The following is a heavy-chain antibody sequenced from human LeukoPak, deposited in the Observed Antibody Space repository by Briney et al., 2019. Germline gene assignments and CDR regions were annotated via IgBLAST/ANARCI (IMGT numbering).Heavy chain of an antibody. V-gene: IGHV3-74*01. CDR3: ASETYYYGSDSYYKGQL. D-gene: IGHD3-10*01. Sequence: AGGSLRLSCAASGFTFSRYSMHWGRQAPGKGLLWVSRINSDGSTTTYADFVKSRFTISRDNTKNTLYLQMNSLRAEDTAVYYCASETYYYGSDSYYKGQLWGQGTLVTVSS. J-gene: IGHJ4*02. CDR1: GFTFSRYS. CDR2: INSDGSTT.